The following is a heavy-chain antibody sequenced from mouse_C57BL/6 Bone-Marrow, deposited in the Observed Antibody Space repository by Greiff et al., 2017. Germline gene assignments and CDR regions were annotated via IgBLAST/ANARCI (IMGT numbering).Heavy chain of an antibody. J-gene: IGHJ2*01. D-gene: IGHD2-1*01. CDR1: GFTFSNYW. V-gene: IGHV6-3*01. CDR3: TEDGNYSSFDD. CDR2: ISLKSDNYAT. Sequence: EVHLVESGGGLVQPGGSMKLSCVASGFTFSNYWMTWVRQSPEKGLEWVAQISLKSDNYATHYAESVKGRFTISRADSKSSVYLQMHNLRAEYTGMYDCTEDGNYSSFDDWGQGTTLTVSS.